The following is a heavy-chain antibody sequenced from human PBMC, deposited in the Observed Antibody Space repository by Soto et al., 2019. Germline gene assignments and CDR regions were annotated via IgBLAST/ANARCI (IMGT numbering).Heavy chain of an antibody. V-gene: IGHV1-18*01. Sequence: ASVKGACKSSGGTFSGDAVSWVRQATGQGLEWMGRINADYGNTQYAQKFRGRVTMTTDTSTTTVYMELTNLRSDDTAVYYCARCIQGDYYYGMDVWGQGTTVTVSS. D-gene: IGHD5-18*01. CDR1: GGTFSGDA. J-gene: IGHJ6*02. CDR2: INADYGNT. CDR3: ARCIQGDYYYGMDV.